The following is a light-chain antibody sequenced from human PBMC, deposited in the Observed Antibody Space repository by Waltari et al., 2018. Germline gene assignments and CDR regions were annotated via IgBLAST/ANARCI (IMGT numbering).Light chain of an antibody. CDR2: EGS. Sequence: QSALTQPASVSGSPGQSLTISCTGPSSDVGSSNLVSWYQQHPGKAPKLMIYEGSKRPSGVSNRCSGSKSGNTASLTIAGLQAEDEADYYCCSYAGSSWVFGGGTKLTVL. CDR1: SSDVGSSNL. CDR3: CSYAGSSWV. J-gene: IGLJ3*02. V-gene: IGLV2-23*01.